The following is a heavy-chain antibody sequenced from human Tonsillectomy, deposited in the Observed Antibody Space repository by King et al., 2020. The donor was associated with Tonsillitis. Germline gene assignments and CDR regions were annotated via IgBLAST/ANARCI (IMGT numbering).Heavy chain of an antibody. CDR2: IYYSGST. D-gene: IGHD3-10*01. CDR3: SREWARSGSGSYRYFDY. J-gene: IGHJ4*02. V-gene: IGHV4-59*01. Sequence: QLQESGPGLVKPSETLSLTCTVSGGSISSYYWSWIRQPPGKGLEWIGYIYYSGSTNYNPSLKSRVTISVDTSKNQFSLKLSSVTAADTAVYYCSREWARSGSGSYRYFDYWGQGTLVTVSS. CDR1: GGSISSYY.